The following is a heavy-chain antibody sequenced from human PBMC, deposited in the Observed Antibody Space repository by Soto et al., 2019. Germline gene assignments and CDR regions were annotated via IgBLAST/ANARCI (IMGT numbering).Heavy chain of an antibody. CDR2: VNPIGGST. Sequence: ASVKVSCKASGYLFTAYSMHWVRLAPGQGREWMGGVNPIGGSTKYAQNFQGRVTITRGTSPTTIYTELSSLRSDDTGIYYGARDENCGGGTCYSEYFHRWGQGTLVTVSS. J-gene: IGHJ1*01. CDR3: ARDENCGGGTCYSEYFHR. V-gene: IGHV1-46*01. D-gene: IGHD2-15*01. CDR1: GYLFTAYS.